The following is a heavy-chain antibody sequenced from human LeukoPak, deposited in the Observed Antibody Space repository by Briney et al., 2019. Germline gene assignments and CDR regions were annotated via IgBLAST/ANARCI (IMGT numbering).Heavy chain of an antibody. Sequence: PGGSPRLSCAASGFTLSTYWMSWVRQPPGKGLEWIGEIYHSGSTNYNPSLKSRATISVDKSKNQFSLKLSSVTAADTAVYFCSRDYIRRFDPWGQGTLVTVSS. CDR1: GFTLSTYW. CDR3: SRDYIRRFDP. J-gene: IGHJ5*02. V-gene: IGHV4-4*01. CDR2: IYHSGST.